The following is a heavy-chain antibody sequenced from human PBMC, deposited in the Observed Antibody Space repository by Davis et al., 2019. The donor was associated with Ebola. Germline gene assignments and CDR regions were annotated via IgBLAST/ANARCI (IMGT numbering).Heavy chain of an antibody. J-gene: IGHJ6*04. CDR1: GFTFSNYW. CDR3: ARDDPYKKDIVVVPAASNYGMDV. D-gene: IGHD2-2*01. Sequence: GESLKISCAASGFTFSNYWMGWVRQAPGKGLEWVSAISCSGGSTYYADSVKGRFTISRDNSKNTLYLQMNSLRAEDTAVYYCARDDPYKKDIVVVPAASNYGMDVWGKGTLVTVSS. V-gene: IGHV3-23*01. CDR2: ISCSGGST.